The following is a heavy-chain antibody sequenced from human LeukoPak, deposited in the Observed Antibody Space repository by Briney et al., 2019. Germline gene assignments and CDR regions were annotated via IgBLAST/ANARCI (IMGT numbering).Heavy chain of an antibody. J-gene: IGHJ4*02. V-gene: IGHV3-21*04. CDR2: ISSSSSYI. CDR3: AKDSAYCSSTSCYEISDY. CDR1: GFTFSSYS. D-gene: IGHD2-2*01. Sequence: NPGGSLRLSCAASGFTFSSYSMNWVRQAPGKGLEWVSSISSSSSYIYYADSVKGRFTISRDNAKNSLYLQMNSLRAEDTAVYYCAKDSAYCSSTSCYEISDYWGQGTLVTVSS.